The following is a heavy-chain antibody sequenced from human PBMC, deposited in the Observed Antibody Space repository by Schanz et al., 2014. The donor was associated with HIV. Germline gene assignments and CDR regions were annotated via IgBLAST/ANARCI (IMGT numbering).Heavy chain of an antibody. J-gene: IGHJ2*01. Sequence: QVQLVQSGAEVKKPGASVKVSCKASGYTFTSYGISWVRQAPGQGLQWMGGIIPFFGTANYAQTLQGRLTITADESTGTAYMDLTSLRYEDTALYYCAASMYNGSYGTHYYFDLWGRGNLVTFSS. CDR1: GYTFTSYG. CDR3: AASMYNGSYGTHYYFDL. V-gene: IGHV1-69*13. CDR2: IIPFFGTA. D-gene: IGHD1-26*01.